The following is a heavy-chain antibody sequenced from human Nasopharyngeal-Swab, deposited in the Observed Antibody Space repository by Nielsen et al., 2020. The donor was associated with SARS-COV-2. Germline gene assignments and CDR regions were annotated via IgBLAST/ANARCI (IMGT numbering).Heavy chain of an antibody. CDR2: INQSGST. CDR1: GGSFSGYY. D-gene: IGHD2-2*01. J-gene: IGHJ3*02. Sequence: SETLSPTCAVYGGSFSGYYWTWIRQPPGKGLEWIGEINQSGSTNYNPTLKSRFTISVNTSKNQFSLKLSSVTAADTAVYYCAGGPPHCSSTSCYRLGAFDIWGQGTMVTVSS. V-gene: IGHV4-34*01. CDR3: AGGPPHCSSTSCYRLGAFDI.